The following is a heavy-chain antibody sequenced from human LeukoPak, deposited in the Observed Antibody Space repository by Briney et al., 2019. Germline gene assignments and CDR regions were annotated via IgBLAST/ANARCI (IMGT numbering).Heavy chain of an antibody. Sequence: GGSLRLSCAASGFTFSSYAMSWVRQAPGKGLEWVSAISGSGGSTYYADSVVGRFTISRDNSKNTLYLQMNSLRAEDTAVYYCARALGGNVPFDYWGQGTLVTVSS. J-gene: IGHJ4*02. V-gene: IGHV3-23*01. CDR1: GFTFSSYA. CDR2: ISGSGGST. CDR3: ARALGGNVPFDY. D-gene: IGHD4-23*01.